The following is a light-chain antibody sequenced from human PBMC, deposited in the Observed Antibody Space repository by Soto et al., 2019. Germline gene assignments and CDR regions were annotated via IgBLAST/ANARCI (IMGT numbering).Light chain of an antibody. Sequence: EIVLTQSPGTLSLSPGERATLSCRASQSVSDSHLAWYHQKPGQPPRPLIYGASNRATGIPDRFSGRGSGTDLDLTISRLESEDFATYYCHRYERSPIFTFGRGTKVHV. V-gene: IGKV3-20*01. CDR2: GAS. CDR3: HRYERSPIFT. CDR1: QSVSDSH. J-gene: IGKJ3*01.